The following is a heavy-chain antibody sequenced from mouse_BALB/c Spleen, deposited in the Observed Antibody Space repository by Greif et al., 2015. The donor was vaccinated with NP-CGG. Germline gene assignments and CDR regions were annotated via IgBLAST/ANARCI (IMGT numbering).Heavy chain of an antibody. CDR2: ISSGGSYT. CDR3: ARPYGNYVRFDY. D-gene: IGHD2-1*01. V-gene: IGHV5-9*02. Sequence: EVKLLESGGGLVKPGGSLKLSCAASGFAFSSYDMSWVRQTPEKRLEWVATISSGGSYTYYPDSVKGRFTISRDNAGNTLYLQMSSLRSEDTALYYCARPYGNYVRFDYWGQGTTLTVSS. J-gene: IGHJ2*01. CDR1: GFAFSSYD.